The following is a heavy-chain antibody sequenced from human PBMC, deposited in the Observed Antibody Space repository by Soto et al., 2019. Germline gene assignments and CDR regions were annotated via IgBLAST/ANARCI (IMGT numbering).Heavy chain of an antibody. CDR2: ISSSSSYI. CDR1: GFTFSSYS. V-gene: IGHV3-21*01. D-gene: IGHD3-3*01. J-gene: IGHJ3*02. Sequence: PGGSLRLSCAASGFTFSSYSMNWVRQAPGKGLEWVSSISSSSSYIYYADSVKGRFTISRDNAKNSLYLQMNSLRAEDTAVYYCAREGITIFGVVNDAFDIWGQGTMVTVSS. CDR3: AREGITIFGVVNDAFDI.